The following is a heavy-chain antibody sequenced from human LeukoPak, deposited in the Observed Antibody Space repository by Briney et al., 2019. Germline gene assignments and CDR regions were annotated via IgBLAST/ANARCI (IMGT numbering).Heavy chain of an antibody. CDR1: GGSISSYY. J-gene: IGHJ6*02. CDR3: ARGTYSSSWYGMDV. CDR2: IYYSGST. D-gene: IGHD6-13*01. V-gene: IGHV4-59*01. Sequence: PSATLSLTCTVSGGSISSYYCSWIRQPPGKGLEWIGYIYYSGSTNYNPSLKSRVTISVDTSKNQFSLKLSSVTAADTAVYYCARGTYSSSWYGMDVWGQGTTVTVSS.